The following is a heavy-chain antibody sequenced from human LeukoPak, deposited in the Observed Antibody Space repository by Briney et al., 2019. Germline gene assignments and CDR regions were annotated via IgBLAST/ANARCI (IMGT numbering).Heavy chain of an antibody. V-gene: IGHV3-48*02. CDR3: ARARGFDW. CDR1: GFTFSTYT. Sequence: PGGSLRLPCGASGFTFSTYTMNWVRQAPGKGLEWVSSISSTSSTIYYADSVKGRFTISRDNAKNSLFLQMNSLRDEDAAVYYCARARGFDWWGQGTLVTVSS. J-gene: IGHJ4*02. CDR2: ISSTSSTI.